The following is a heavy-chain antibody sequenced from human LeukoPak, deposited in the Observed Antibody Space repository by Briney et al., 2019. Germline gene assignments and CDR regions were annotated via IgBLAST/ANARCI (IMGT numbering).Heavy chain of an antibody. Sequence: PGRSLRLSCAASGFTFDDYAMHWVRQAPGKGLEWVSGISWNSGSIGYADSVKGRFTISRDNAKNSLYLQMNSLRAEDTALYYCARSRASEKNDAFDIWGQGTMVTVSS. D-gene: IGHD2-2*01. CDR1: GFTFDDYA. CDR2: ISWNSGSI. CDR3: ARSRASEKNDAFDI. J-gene: IGHJ3*02. V-gene: IGHV3-9*01.